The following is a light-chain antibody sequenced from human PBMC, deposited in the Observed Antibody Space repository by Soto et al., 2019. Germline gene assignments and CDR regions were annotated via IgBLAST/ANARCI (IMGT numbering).Light chain of an antibody. CDR2: EVS. J-gene: IGLJ2*01. CDR3: SSFTSSDTVV. CDR1: SSDVGGYNY. V-gene: IGLV2-14*01. Sequence: QSALTQPASVSGSPGQSITISCTGTSSDVGGYNYVSWYQQHPGKAPKLMIYEVSNRPPGVSNRFSGSKSGNTASLTISGLQAEDESDYYCSSFTSSDTVVFGGGTKLTVL.